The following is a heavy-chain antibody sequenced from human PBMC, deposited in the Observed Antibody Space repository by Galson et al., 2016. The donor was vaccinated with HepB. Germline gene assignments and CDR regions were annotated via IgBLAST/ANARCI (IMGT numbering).Heavy chain of an antibody. V-gene: IGHV4-4*02. D-gene: IGHD3-22*01. Sequence: ETLSLTCAVSGGSIISTHWWSWVRQPPGKGLEWIGEIYYSGTTYYNPSLKSLVTISVDKSKNQFSLKLNSVTAADTAVYYCARDYYPSSGSKEAYWGQGTLVTVSS. CDR2: IYYSGTT. J-gene: IGHJ4*02. CDR3: ARDYYPSSGSKEAY. CDR1: GGSIISTHW.